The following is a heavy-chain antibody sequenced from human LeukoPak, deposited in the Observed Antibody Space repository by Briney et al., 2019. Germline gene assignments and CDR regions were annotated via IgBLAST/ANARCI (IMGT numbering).Heavy chain of an antibody. CDR3: AKTVRTRWGFDY. V-gene: IGHV3-23*01. CDR2: IRGSGGGT. Sequence: QPGGSLRLSCAASGFTFNSYAMSWVRQAPGKGLEWVSAIRGSGGGTYYADSVKGRFTISRDNSNNTLYLQMSSLRAEDTALYYCAKTVRTRWGFDYWGQGTLVTVSS. CDR1: GFTFNSYA. D-gene: IGHD4-23*01. J-gene: IGHJ4*02.